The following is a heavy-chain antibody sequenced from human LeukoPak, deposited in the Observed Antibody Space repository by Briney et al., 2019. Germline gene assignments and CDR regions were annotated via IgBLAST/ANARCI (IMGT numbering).Heavy chain of an antibody. V-gene: IGHV3-43*02. J-gene: IGHJ4*02. CDR3: VREQFSHTSNYFDN. CDR2: ISGDGVS. D-gene: IGHD5-24*01. CDR1: GFTFSSSW. Sequence: GGSLRLSCAASGFTFSSSWMHWVRQVPGRGLEWVSLISGDGVSSFADSVKGRFTISRDNNNSSLSLQMRRLTTEDTAFYYCVREQFSHTSNYFDNWGQGILVTVSS.